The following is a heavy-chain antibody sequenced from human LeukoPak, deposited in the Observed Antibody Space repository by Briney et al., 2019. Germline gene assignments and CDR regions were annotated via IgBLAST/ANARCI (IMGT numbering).Heavy chain of an antibody. D-gene: IGHD3-22*01. J-gene: IGHJ1*01. Sequence: GGSLRLSCAASGFTFSSYGMHWVRQAPGKGLEWVAVIWYDGSNKYYADSVKGRFTISRDNSKNTLYLQMNSLRAEDTAVYYCASGYDSSGYKHWGQGTLVTVSS. CDR2: IWYDGSNK. V-gene: IGHV3-33*01. CDR1: GFTFSSYG. CDR3: ASGYDSSGYKH.